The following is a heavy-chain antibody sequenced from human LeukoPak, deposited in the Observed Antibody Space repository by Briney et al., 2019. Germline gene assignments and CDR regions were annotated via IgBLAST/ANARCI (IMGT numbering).Heavy chain of an antibody. V-gene: IGHV7-4-1*02. CDR2: INTNTGNP. CDR3: ASRAVADPSREFDY. D-gene: IGHD6-19*01. CDR1: GYTFTGYY. J-gene: IGHJ4*02. Sequence: ASVKVSCKASGYTFTGYYMHWVRQAPGQGLEWMGWINTNTGNPTYAQGFTGRFVFSLDTSVSTAYLQISSLKAEDTAVYYCASRAVADPSREFDYWGQGTLVTVSS.